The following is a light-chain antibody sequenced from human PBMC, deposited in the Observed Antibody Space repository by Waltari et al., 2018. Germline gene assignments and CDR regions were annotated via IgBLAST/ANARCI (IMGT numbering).Light chain of an antibody. CDR2: KAS. CDR3: QRYDDYPPT. J-gene: IGKJ4*01. Sequence: DIQMTPSPSTLSASVGDRVTITCRASQSISHWLAWYQQKPGKAPKLLISKASSLEKEVLSRFSGSGSGTEFTLTITNLQPDDFATFYCQRYDDYPPTFGGGTKVEIK. V-gene: IGKV1-5*03. CDR1: QSISHW.